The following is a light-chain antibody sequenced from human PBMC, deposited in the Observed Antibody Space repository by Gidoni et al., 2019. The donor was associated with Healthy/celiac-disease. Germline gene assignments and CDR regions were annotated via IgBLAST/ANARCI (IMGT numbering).Light chain of an antibody. V-gene: IGKV1-39*01. Sequence: DIQMTQSPDSLSASVGDRVTITCRASQSISSYLNWYQQKAGQAPKLLIYAASSLQSGVPSRFSGSGSGKYFILTISRLPPDDFATYYFQQSYSTPRTFGQGTKVEIK. CDR1: QSISSY. CDR2: AAS. J-gene: IGKJ1*01. CDR3: QQSYSTPRT.